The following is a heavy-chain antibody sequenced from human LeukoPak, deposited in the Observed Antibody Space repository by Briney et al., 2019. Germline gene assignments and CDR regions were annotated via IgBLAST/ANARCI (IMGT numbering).Heavy chain of an antibody. V-gene: IGHV4-59*12. Sequence: SETLSLTCIVSGGSISSYYWSWIRQPPGKGLEWIGYIYYSGSTYYNPSLKSRVTISLDTSNNQFSLKLSSVTGADTAVYYCARMEFGELYPIDYWGQGTLVNVSS. D-gene: IGHD3-10*01. CDR2: IYYSGST. J-gene: IGHJ4*02. CDR3: ARMEFGELYPIDY. CDR1: GGSISSYY.